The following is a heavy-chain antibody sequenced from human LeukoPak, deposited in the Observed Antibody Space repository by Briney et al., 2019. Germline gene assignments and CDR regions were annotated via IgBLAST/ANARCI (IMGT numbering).Heavy chain of an antibody. J-gene: IGHJ4*02. CDR3: ASWPFGYDN. D-gene: IGHD5-12*01. Sequence: GGSLRLSCAASGFTVSNNYMTWVRQAPGKGLEWVSYINSGATNYEDSETGRFTFSRDSSKTTVYLQMHRIRDKDTAASYCASWPFGYDNWGQGTLVTVSS. V-gene: IGHV3-66*01. CDR2: INSGAT. CDR1: GFTVSNNY.